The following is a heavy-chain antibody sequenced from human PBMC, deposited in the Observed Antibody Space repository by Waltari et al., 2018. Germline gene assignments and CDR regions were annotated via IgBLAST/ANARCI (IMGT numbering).Heavy chain of an antibody. V-gene: IGHV1-69-2*01. D-gene: IGHD2-2*01. CDR2: VDPEDGET. CDR1: GYTFTDYY. J-gene: IGHJ4*02. Sequence: EVQLVQSGAEVKKPGATVKISCKASGYTFTDYYMHWVQQAPGKGLEWMGRVDPEDGETIEAEKFQGRVTITADTSTDTAYMELSSLRPEDTAGYYGATALPPRYCSSTSCFFDYWGQGTLVTVSS. CDR3: ATALPPRYCSSTSCFFDY.